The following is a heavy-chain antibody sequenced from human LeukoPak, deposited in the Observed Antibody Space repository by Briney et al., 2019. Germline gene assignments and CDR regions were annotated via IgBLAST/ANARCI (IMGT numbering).Heavy chain of an antibody. V-gene: IGHV3-53*01. CDR2: IYSGGAT. CDR3: ARATKALADFDL. J-gene: IGHJ2*01. CDR1: GFTVSSNY. Sequence: GGSLRLSCSASGFTVSSNYMHWVRQAPGKGLEWVSMIYSGGATYYADSVRGRFTISRDNSMNMLHLQMNSLRVEDTAVYYCARATKALADFDLWGRGALVTVSS. D-gene: IGHD6-19*01.